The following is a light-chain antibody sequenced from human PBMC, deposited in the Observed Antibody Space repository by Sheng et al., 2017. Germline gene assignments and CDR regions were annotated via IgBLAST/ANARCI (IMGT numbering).Light chain of an antibody. CDR3: QQRSTWPLT. Sequence: EIVMTQSPATLSVSPGERATLSCRASQSAGSNLAWYQQTPGQAPRLLIYAASTRATGIPARFSGSGSGTEFTLTISSLEPEDFAVYYCQQRSTWPLTFGGGTKVEIK. V-gene: IGKV3-15*01. CDR2: AAS. CDR1: QSAGSN. J-gene: IGKJ4*01.